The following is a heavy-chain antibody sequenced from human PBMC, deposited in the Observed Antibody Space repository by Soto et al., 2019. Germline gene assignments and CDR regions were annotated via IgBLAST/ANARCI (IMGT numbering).Heavy chain of an antibody. J-gene: IGHJ5*02. CDR2: NSGSGDST. Sequence: EVQLLESGGGLVQPGGSLTLSCAASGFTFSSYAMSWVRQAPGKGLEWVSTNSGSGDSTYYADFVKGRFTISRDNSKNILYLQMNTLRAEDTAVYYCAKGDSSAYLSVFDPWGQGTLASVSS. CDR3: AKGDSSAYLSVFDP. CDR1: GFTFSSYA. D-gene: IGHD6-19*01. V-gene: IGHV3-23*01.